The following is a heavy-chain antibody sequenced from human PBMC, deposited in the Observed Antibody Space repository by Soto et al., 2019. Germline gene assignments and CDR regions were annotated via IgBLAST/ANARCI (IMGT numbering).Heavy chain of an antibody. Sequence: ASVKVSCKASGYTFTSYYMHCVRQAPGQGPEWMGIINPSGGSTSYAQKFQGRVTMTRDTSTSTVYMELSSLRSEDTAVYYCARGRGGYCSGGSCYFDYWGQGTLVTVSS. CDR2: INPSGGST. D-gene: IGHD2-15*01. V-gene: IGHV1-46*01. J-gene: IGHJ4*02. CDR1: GYTFTSYY. CDR3: ARGRGGYCSGGSCYFDY.